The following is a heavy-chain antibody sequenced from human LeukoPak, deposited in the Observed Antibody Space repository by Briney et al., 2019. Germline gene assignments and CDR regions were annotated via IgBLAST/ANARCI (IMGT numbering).Heavy chain of an antibody. CDR2: VSWNSGNV. D-gene: IGHD1-14*01. V-gene: IGHV3-9*01. Sequence: GRSLRLSCAASGFSFEDYAMHWVRQPPGKGLEWVSGVSWNSGNVGYADSVKGRFTISRDNAKNMLYLQMNSLRDEDTAVYFCARDHDAVGTTIDHWGQGTLVTVSS. CDR3: ARDHDAVGTTIDH. CDR1: GFSFEDYA. J-gene: IGHJ4*02.